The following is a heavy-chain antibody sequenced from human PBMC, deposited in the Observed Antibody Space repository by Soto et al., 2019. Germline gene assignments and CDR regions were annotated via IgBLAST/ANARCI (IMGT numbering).Heavy chain of an antibody. CDR3: AKDLHWFAMDV. V-gene: IGHV3-33*06. D-gene: IGHD3-10*01. Sequence: PGGALRLSWEVSGFRLSGYGLHWVRQAPGKGLEWVAVIWYDGTTKNYADSVKGRFTISRDNSMNTLYLQMNSLRADDTAIYYCAKDLHWFAMDVWGQGTTVTVSS. CDR2: IWYDGTTK. CDR1: GFRLSGYG. J-gene: IGHJ6*02.